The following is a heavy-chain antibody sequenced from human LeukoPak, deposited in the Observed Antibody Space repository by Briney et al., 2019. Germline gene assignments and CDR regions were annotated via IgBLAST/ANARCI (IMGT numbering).Heavy chain of an antibody. CDR2: ISGGGNNI. CDR3: ARDDYLGY. V-gene: IGHV3-74*01. Sequence: GGSLRLSCAASGFTFSSYWMHWVRQAPGKGLVWVSRISGGGNNIDYVDPVKGRFTISRDNTKNSVYLQMDTLRAEDTAVYYCARDDYLGYWGQGTLVTVSS. J-gene: IGHJ4*02. CDR1: GFTFSSYW. D-gene: IGHD3-16*01.